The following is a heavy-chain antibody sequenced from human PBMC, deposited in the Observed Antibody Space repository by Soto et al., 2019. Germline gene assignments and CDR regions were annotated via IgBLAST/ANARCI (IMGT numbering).Heavy chain of an antibody. D-gene: IGHD2-15*01. CDR2: ISYSGST. CDR1: GGSISSGNYY. V-gene: IGHV4-30-4*01. Sequence: HVQLQESGPGLVKPSQTLSLTCTVSGGSISSGNYYWSWIRQPPGKGLEWIGFISYSGSTYYSTSLKSRVTISVDTSKSQFSLNLSFVTAADSSVYYCATMGTPATGLYFFDYWGQGSLVTVFS. CDR3: ATMGTPATGLYFFDY. J-gene: IGHJ4*02.